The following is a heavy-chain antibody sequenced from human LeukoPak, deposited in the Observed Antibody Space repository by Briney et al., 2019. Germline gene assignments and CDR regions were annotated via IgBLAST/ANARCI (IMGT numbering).Heavy chain of an antibody. V-gene: IGHV3-74*01. CDR3: TRDLMDYDVSTGLHHYYMDV. Sequence: GGSLRLSCTASGFTFTSYWMQWVRQAPGKGLVWVSCINNDGSSTNYADSVKGRFTISRDNAKNTLYLQVNTLRVEDTAVYYCTRDLMDYDVSTGLHHYYMDVWGQGTTVTVSS. CDR1: GFTFTSYW. D-gene: IGHD3-9*01. CDR2: INNDGSST. J-gene: IGHJ6*02.